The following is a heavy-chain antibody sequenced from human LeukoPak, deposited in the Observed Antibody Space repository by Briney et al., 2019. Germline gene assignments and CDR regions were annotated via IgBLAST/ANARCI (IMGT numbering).Heavy chain of an antibody. CDR3: ARRAATGTFHYGF. CDR2: IYPNGNT. CDR1: GGSISSVNYY. D-gene: IGHD6-13*01. V-gene: IGHV4-61*02. J-gene: IGHJ4*02. Sequence: SETLSLTCTVSGGSISSVNYYWSWVRQPAGKELEWIGRIYPNGNTIYNPSLKSRVSISIETSKNQFSLKLSSVTAEDTAVYYCARRAATGTFHYGFWGQGTLVTVSS.